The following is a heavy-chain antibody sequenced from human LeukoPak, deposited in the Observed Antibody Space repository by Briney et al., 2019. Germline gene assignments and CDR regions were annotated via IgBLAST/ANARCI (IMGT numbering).Heavy chain of an antibody. V-gene: IGHV1-69*13. CDR1: GGTFSSYA. CDR3: ARAIITMVRGVTVAAAFDI. CDR2: ISPIFGTA. J-gene: IGHJ3*02. Sequence: SVNVSCKASGGTFSSYAISWVRQSPGQGLEWTGGISPIFGTANYAQKFQGRVTIPADESTSTAYMELSSLRSEDTAVYYCARAIITMVRGVTVAAAFDIWGQGTMVTVSS. D-gene: IGHD3-10*01.